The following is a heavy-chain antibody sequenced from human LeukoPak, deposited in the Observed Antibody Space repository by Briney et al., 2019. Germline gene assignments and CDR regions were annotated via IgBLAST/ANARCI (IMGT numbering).Heavy chain of an antibody. Sequence: GGSLRLSCAASGFTFSSHAMSWVRQAPGKGLEWVSAIGGSGSSTYYADSVKGRFTISRGNSKNTLSLQMSSLRAEDTALYYCAKGRNWFDPWGQGTLVTVSS. J-gene: IGHJ5*02. CDR1: GFTFSSHA. CDR2: IGGSGSST. CDR3: AKGRNWFDP. V-gene: IGHV3-23*01.